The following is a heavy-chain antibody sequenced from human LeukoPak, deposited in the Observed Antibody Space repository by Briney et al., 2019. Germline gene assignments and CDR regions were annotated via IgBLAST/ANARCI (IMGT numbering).Heavy chain of an antibody. D-gene: IGHD1-26*01. Sequence: GGSLRLSCAASGFTFDDYAMHWVRQAPGKGLEWVSGISWNSGSIGYADSVKGRFTISRDNAKNSLYLQMNSLRAEDTAVYYCARIRLGWELPTNKRGLGFDYWGQGTLVTVSS. J-gene: IGHJ4*02. CDR3: ARIRLGWELPTNKRGLGFDY. V-gene: IGHV3-9*01. CDR1: GFTFDDYA. CDR2: ISWNSGSI.